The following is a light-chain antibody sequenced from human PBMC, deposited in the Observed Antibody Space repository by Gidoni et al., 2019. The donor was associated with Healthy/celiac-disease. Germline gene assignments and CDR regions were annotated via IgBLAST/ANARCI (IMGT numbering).Light chain of an antibody. V-gene: IGKV1-39*01. J-gene: IGKJ4*01. Sequence: DIKMTQSPSSLSASVGDRVTITCRASQSISSYLNWYKQKPGKAPKLLIYAASSLQSGVPSRFSGSGSGTDFTLTIRSLQPEDFATYYCQQSYSTPPLTFGGGTKVEIK. CDR3: QQSYSTPPLT. CDR1: QSISSY. CDR2: AAS.